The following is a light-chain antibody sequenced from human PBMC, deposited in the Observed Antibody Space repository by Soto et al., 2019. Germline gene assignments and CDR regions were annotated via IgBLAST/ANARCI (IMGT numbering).Light chain of an antibody. CDR2: KAS. V-gene: IGKV1-5*03. J-gene: IGKJ5*01. CDR1: QTISSW. CDR3: QHYNRYST. Sequence: DIQMTQSPSTLSGSVGDRVTITCRASQTISSWLAWYQQKPGEAPKLLIYKASTLKSGVPSRFSGSGSGTEFTLTISSLQPDDFATYYCQHYNRYSTFGQGTRLEIK.